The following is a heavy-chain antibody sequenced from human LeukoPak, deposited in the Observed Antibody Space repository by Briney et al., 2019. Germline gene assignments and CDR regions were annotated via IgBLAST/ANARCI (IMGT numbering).Heavy chain of an antibody. CDR3: TTDPGYSYGYRGVY. CDR1: GFTLSNAW. V-gene: IGHV3-15*01. D-gene: IGHD5-18*01. CDR2: IKSKTDGGTT. Sequence: PGGSLRLSCAASGFTLSNAWMSWVRQAPGKGLEWVGRIKSKTDGGTTDYAAPVKGRFTISRDDSKNTLYLQMNSLKTEDTAVYYCTTDPGYSYGYRGVYWGQGTLVTVSS. J-gene: IGHJ4*02.